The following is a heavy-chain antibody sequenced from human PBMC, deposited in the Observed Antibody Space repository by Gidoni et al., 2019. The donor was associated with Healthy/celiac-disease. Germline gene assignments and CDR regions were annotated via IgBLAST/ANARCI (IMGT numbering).Heavy chain of an antibody. D-gene: IGHD5-12*01. J-gene: IGHJ6*02. CDR1: GFPFRTHS. V-gene: IGHV3-48*04. CDR3: AREGGYSGYDFYYYYGMDV. Sequence: EVQLVESGGGLVQPGGSLRLSCAASGFPFRTHSMNWVRQATGKGLEWVSYISSRSSTIFYADSVKGRFTISRDNAKNSMYLQMNSLRAEDTAVYYCAREGGYSGYDFYYYYGMDVWGQGTTVTVSS. CDR2: ISSRSSTI.